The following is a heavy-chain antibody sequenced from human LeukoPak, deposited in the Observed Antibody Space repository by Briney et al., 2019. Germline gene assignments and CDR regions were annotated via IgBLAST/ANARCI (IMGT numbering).Heavy chain of an antibody. D-gene: IGHD3-22*01. CDR2: IYYSGST. CDR1: GGSISSHY. Sequence: PSETLSLTCTVSGGSISSHYWSWIRQPPGKGLEWIGYIYYSGSTNYNPSLKSRVTISVDTSKNQFSLKLSSVTAADTAVYYCARFYYYDSSGYFDYWGQGTLVTVSS. J-gene: IGHJ4*02. CDR3: ARFYYYDSSGYFDY. V-gene: IGHV4-59*11.